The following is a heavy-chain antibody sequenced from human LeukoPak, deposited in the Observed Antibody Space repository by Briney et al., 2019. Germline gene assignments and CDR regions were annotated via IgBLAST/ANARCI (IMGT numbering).Heavy chain of an antibody. CDR1: GGSISSSSYN. D-gene: IGHD3-22*01. Sequence: PSETLSLTCTVSGGSISSSSYNWVRHPQPPGMGLEGIVSIYYSGSTYYNPSLKSRVTISVDTAKNQFSLKLSSVPAEDTAGYYGAGHIRHYYDSSGYYGYFLRWGQGTLGIVS. CDR3: AGHIRHYYDSSGYYGYFLR. CDR2: IYYSGST. J-gene: IGHJ1*01. V-gene: IGHV4-39*01.